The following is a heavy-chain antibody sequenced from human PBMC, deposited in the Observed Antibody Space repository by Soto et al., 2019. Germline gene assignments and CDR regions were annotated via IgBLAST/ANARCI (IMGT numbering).Heavy chain of an antibody. V-gene: IGHV3-30-3*01. CDR1: GFTFGSYA. J-gene: IGHJ6*02. Sequence: QVQLVESGGGVVHPGRSLRLACAASGFTFGSYALHWVRQAPGKGLEWVALISYDGSKTYHADSVKGRFTISRDSSKNMLYLQMNSLRPEDTAVYYCARDRGSGSDIVGYGMDVWGQGTPVTVSS. CDR2: ISYDGSKT. D-gene: IGHD3-10*01. CDR3: ARDRGSGSDIVGYGMDV.